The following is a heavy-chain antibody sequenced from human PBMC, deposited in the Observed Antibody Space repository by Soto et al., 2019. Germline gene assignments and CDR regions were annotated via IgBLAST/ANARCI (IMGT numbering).Heavy chain of an antibody. CDR1: GASISSSSYY. J-gene: IGHJ5*02. V-gene: IGHV4-39*01. CDR3: ARLQVS. Sequence: PSETLSLTCTVSGASISSSSYYWGWIRQPPGKGLEWIGSIYYTGSTYYNPSLKSRVTISVDTSKDQFSLKVTSVTAADTAVYYCARLQVSWGQGTLVTVSS. CDR2: IYYTGST.